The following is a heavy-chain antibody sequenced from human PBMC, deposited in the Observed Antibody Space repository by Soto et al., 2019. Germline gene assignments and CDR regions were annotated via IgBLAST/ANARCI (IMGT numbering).Heavy chain of an antibody. CDR2: IYYSGST. CDR1: GGSISSYY. D-gene: IGHD6-19*01. V-gene: IGHV4-59*01. CDR3: GRQYSRGWYRGGGFDY. Sequence: QVQLQESGPGLVKPSETLSLTCTVSGGSISSYYWSWIRQPPGKGLEWIGYIYYSGSTNYNPSLKSRVTISVDTSKNQFPLKLSSVTAADTAVYYCGRQYSRGWYRGGGFDYWGQGTLVTVSS. J-gene: IGHJ4*02.